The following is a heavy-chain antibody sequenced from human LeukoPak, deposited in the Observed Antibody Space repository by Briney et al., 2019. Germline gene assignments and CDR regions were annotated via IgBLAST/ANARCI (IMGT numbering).Heavy chain of an antibody. CDR2: IYHNGTH. J-gene: IGHJ6*02. Sequence: SETLSLTCAVSVGSISSGNWWTWVRQSPGKGLEWIGEIYHNGTHNYNPSLKSRVTISADTFNNHFSLKLTSVTAADTAVYYCATAPILRGEGGEHYKYGMDVWGQGTTVIVSS. CDR3: ATAPILRGEGGEHYKYGMDV. CDR1: VGSISSGNW. V-gene: IGHV4-4*02. D-gene: IGHD2-2*02.